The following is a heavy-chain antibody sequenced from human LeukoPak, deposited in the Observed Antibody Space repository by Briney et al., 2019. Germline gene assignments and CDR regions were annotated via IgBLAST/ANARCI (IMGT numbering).Heavy chain of an antibody. CDR2: IYTSGGT. CDR3: AGYMITFGGVIV. CDR1: GGSISSYY. V-gene: IGHV4-4*07. D-gene: IGHD3-16*02. Sequence: SETLSLTCTVSGGSISSYYWSWIRQPAGKGLEWIGRIYTSGGTNYNPSLKSRVTMSVDTSKNQFSLKLSSVTAADTAVYHCAGYMITFGGVIVWGQGTLVTVSS. J-gene: IGHJ4*02.